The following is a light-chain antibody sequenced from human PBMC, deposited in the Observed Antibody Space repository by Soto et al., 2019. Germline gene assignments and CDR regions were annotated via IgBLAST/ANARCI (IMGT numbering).Light chain of an antibody. Sequence: EIVLTQSPATLSLSPGERATLSCRASQSVSSYLAWYQQKPGQAPRLLMYDASNRATGIPARFSGSGSGTDFTLTISSLEPEDFAVYYCRQRSNWLRTFGQGTRLEIK. CDR1: QSVSSY. J-gene: IGKJ5*01. CDR2: DAS. CDR3: RQRSNWLRT. V-gene: IGKV3-11*01.